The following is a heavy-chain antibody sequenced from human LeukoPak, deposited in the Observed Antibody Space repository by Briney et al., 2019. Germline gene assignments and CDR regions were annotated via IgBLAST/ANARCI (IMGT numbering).Heavy chain of an antibody. CDR2: IYSGGNT. D-gene: IGHD2-2*01. CDR3: AKGPLRGTAAAIDY. J-gene: IGHJ4*02. CDR1: EFTVSSNY. Sequence: PGGSLRLSCAASEFTVSSNYMSWVRQAPGTGLECVSVIYSGGNTYYADSVKGRFTISRDISTDTLWLQMDSLRTEDTAVYYCAKGPLRGTAAAIDYWGQGTLVTVSS. V-gene: IGHV3-53*05.